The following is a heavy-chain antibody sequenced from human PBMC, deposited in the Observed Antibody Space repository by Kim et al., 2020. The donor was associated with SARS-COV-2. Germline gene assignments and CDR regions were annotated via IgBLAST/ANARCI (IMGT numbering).Heavy chain of an antibody. V-gene: IGHV1-69*13. Sequence: SVKVSCKASGGTFSSYAISWVRQAPGQGLEWMGGIIPIFGTANYAQKFQGRVTITADESTSTAYMELSSLRSEDTAVYYCARGEQWLVQYYGMDVWGQGTTVTVSS. CDR3: ARGEQWLVQYYGMDV. D-gene: IGHD6-19*01. CDR1: GGTFSSYA. J-gene: IGHJ6*02. CDR2: IIPIFGTA.